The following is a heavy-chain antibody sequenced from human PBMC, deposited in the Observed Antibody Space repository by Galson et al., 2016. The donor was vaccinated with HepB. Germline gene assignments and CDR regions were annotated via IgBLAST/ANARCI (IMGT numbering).Heavy chain of an antibody. Sequence: LRLPCAASGFPFRDHGMSWVRQAPGKGLEWVASIRNEGVNTHYGDSVQGRFTISRDNSKNTLNLQMNDLRVDDTAVYYCASQLWNTAYCGQGTLVTVSS. V-gene: IGHV3-23*01. CDR3: ASQLWNTAY. CDR1: GFPFRDHG. D-gene: IGHD1/OR15-1a*01. CDR2: IRNEGVNT. J-gene: IGHJ4*02.